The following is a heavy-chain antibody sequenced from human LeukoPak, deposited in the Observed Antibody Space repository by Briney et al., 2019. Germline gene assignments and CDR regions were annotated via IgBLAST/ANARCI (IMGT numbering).Heavy chain of an antibody. CDR1: GYTFTGYH. J-gene: IGHJ4*02. V-gene: IGHV1-2*02. CDR2: INPNSGGT. D-gene: IGHD2-2*01. Sequence: ASVKVSCKASGYTFTGYHMHWVRQAPGQGLEWMGWINPNSGGTNYAQKFQGRVTMTRDTSISTAYMELSRLRSDDTAVYYCARTYCGSTSCWGYFDYWGQGTLVTVSS. CDR3: ARTYCGSTSCWGYFDY.